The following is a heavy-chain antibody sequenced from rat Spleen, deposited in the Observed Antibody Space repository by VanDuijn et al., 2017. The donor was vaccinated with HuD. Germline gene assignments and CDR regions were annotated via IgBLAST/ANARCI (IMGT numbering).Heavy chain of an antibody. CDR2: INYSGST. Sequence: EVQLQESGPGLVKPSQSLSLTCSVTGYSITSNYWGWIRKFPGNKMEWIGHINYSGSTSYNPSLKSRISITRDTSKNQFFLKLNSVTNEDIATYYCATGGTYSSGYEIWFAYWGQGTLVTVSS. J-gene: IGHJ3*01. CDR3: ATGGTYSSGYEIWFAY. D-gene: IGHD4-3*01. V-gene: IGHV3-1*01. CDR1: GYSITSNY.